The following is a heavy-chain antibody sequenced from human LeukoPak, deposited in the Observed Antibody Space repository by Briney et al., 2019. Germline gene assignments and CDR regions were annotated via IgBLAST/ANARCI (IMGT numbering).Heavy chain of an antibody. CDR2: ISAYNGNT. CDR1: GYTFTSYG. Sequence: ASVKVSCKASGYTFTSYGISWVRQAPGQGLEWMGWISAYNGNTNYAQKLRGRVTMTTDTSTSTAYMELRSLRSDDTAVYYCAREAYGDYEDAAENPFDYWGQGTLVTVSS. D-gene: IGHD4-17*01. J-gene: IGHJ4*02. V-gene: IGHV1-18*01. CDR3: AREAYGDYEDAAENPFDY.